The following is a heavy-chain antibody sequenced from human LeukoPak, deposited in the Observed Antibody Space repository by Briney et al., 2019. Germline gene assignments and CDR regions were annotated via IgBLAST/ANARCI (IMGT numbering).Heavy chain of an antibody. V-gene: IGHV3-15*01. CDR1: GFTFTNAW. CDR3: ASLRFMVRGVHYFDY. D-gene: IGHD3-10*01. J-gene: IGHJ4*02. Sequence: PGGSLRLSCAASGFTFTNAWMSWVRQAPGKGLEWVGRVKSKTDGATTDYAAPVKGRFTISRDDSKNTLYLQMNSLKTEDTAVYYCASLRFMVRGVHYFDYWGQGTLVTVSS. CDR2: VKSKTDGATT.